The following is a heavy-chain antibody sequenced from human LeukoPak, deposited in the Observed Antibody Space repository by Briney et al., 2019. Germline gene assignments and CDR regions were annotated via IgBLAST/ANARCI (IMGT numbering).Heavy chain of an antibody. D-gene: IGHD2-2*01. CDR2: ISGSGDST. V-gene: IGHV3-23*01. CDR3: AKCRSLSPAAAINY. J-gene: IGHJ4*02. CDR1: GFIFGAHI. Sequence: GGSLRLSCTGVGFIFGAHIMSWFRQAPGKGLEWVSSISGSGDSTYYMESVKGRFTISRDNSENTLYLQMNSLRADDTAVYYCAKCRSLSPAAAINYWGQGTLVTVSS.